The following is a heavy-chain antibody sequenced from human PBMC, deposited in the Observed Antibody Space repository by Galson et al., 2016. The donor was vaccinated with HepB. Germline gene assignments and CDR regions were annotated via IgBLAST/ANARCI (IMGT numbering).Heavy chain of an antibody. CDR1: GASISSDNY. V-gene: IGHV4-4*02. CDR3: AAAGGREGITPV. J-gene: IGHJ4*02. CDR2: IYHSGDT. D-gene: IGHD6-13*01. Sequence: SETLSLTCAVSGASISSDNYWSWVRQPPGKGLEWIGEIYHSGDTNFNPSLKSRVTISVDTSKNQLSLKLISVTAADTAMYYCAAAGGREGITPVWGQGTLVTVSS.